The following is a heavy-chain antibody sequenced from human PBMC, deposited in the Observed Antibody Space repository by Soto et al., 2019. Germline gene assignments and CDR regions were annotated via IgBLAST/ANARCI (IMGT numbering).Heavy chain of an antibody. CDR1: GGSISSYF. CDR2: IYNSGTT. Sequence: QVQLQESGPGLVKPSETLSLTCTVSGGSISSYFWSWIRQPTGKGLEWIGYIYNSGTTNYNPSLKSRVTISADTSKTQFSLKLRSVTAADTAVYYCARHVNCGDDCPFDLWGRGTLVTVSS. CDR3: ARHVNCGDDCPFDL. V-gene: IGHV4-59*08. J-gene: IGHJ2*01. D-gene: IGHD2-21*01.